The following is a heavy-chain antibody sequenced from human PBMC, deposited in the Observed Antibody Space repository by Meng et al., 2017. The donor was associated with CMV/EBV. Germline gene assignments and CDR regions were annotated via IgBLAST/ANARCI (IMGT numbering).Heavy chain of an antibody. CDR1: GFTFSDPY. CDR3: ARSQGDFWSGSDAFDI. CDR2: TRNKANSYTT. D-gene: IGHD3-3*01. Sequence: GESLKISCAASGFTFSDPYMDWVRQAPGKGLEWVGRTRNKANSYTTEYAASVKGRFTISRDDSKNSLYLQMNSLKTEDTAVYYCARSQGDFWSGSDAFDIWGQGTMVTVSS. J-gene: IGHJ3*02. V-gene: IGHV3-72*01.